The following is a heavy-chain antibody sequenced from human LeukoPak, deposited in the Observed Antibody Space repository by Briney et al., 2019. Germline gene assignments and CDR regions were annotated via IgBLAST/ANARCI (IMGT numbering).Heavy chain of an antibody. CDR2: ISWNSGSI. CDR1: GFTFDDYA. D-gene: IGHD2-8*02. CDR3: AKDEFVASDFTGAFDI. J-gene: IGHJ3*02. Sequence: GRSLRLSCAASGFTFDDYAMHWVRQAPGRGLEWVSGISWNSGSIGYADSVKGRFTISRDNAKNSLYLQMNSLRAEDMALYYCAKDEFVASDFTGAFDIWGQGTMVTVSS. V-gene: IGHV3-9*03.